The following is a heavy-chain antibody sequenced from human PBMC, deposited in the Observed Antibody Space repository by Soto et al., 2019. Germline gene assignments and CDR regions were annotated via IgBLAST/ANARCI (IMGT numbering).Heavy chain of an antibody. CDR3: AMIDYSSGSDY. V-gene: IGHV1-69*01. CDR2: IIPIFGTT. Sequence: QVQLVQSGAEVKKPGSSVKVSCKASGGTFSSYPLSWVRQAPGQGLEWMGGIIPIFGTTKYAQKFQGGVTIIADESTTTAYMELSSLRSEDTAVYYCAMIDYSSGSDYWGQGTLVTVSS. CDR1: GGTFSSYP. J-gene: IGHJ4*02. D-gene: IGHD6-19*01.